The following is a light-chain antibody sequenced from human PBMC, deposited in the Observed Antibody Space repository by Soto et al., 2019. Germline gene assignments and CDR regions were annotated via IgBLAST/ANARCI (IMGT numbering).Light chain of an antibody. CDR3: VAWDVSLSNWV. J-gene: IGLJ3*02. CDR1: SSTIGRFF. Sequence: QAVVTQPPSASGTPGQRVTISCSGSSSTIGRFFVYWYQQLPGTAPKLLIYRNNQRPSGVPDRFSGSKSGTSASLAISGLRSEDEPDYYCVAWDVSLSNWVFGGGTKLTVL. CDR2: RNN. V-gene: IGLV1-47*01.